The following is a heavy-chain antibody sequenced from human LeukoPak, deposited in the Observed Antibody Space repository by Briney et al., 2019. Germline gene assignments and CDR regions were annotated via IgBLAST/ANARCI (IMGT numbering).Heavy chain of an antibody. CDR1: GYSISSGFY. Sequence: SETLSLTCTVSGYSISSGFYWGWIRQPPGKGLEWIGSIYHSGSTHYNSSLKSRVTISVDTSKNQFSLKLSSVTAADTAVYYCARITYYYGSGSYVDYWGQGTLVTVSS. CDR2: IYHSGST. V-gene: IGHV4-38-2*02. D-gene: IGHD3-10*01. CDR3: ARITYYYGSGSYVDY. J-gene: IGHJ4*02.